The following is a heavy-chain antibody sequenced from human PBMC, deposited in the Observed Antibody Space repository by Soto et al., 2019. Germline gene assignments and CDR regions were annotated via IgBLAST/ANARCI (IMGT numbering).Heavy chain of an antibody. D-gene: IGHD5-12*01. V-gene: IGHV1-69*13. Sequence: ASVKVSCKASGYTFTSYGISWVRQAPGQGLEWMGGISAIFGTANYAQKLQGRVTITAGESTSTAYMELSSLRSEDTAVYYCARVASAWIKDAFDIWGQGTMVTVSS. J-gene: IGHJ3*02. CDR2: ISAIFGTA. CDR1: GYTFTSYG. CDR3: ARVASAWIKDAFDI.